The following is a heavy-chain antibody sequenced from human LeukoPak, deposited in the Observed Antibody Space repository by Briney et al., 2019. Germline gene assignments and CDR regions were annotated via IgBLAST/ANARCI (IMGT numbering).Heavy chain of an antibody. Sequence: SETLSLTCTVSGGSISSYYWSWIRQPPGKGLEWIGYIYYSGSTNYNPSLKSRVTISVDTSKNQFSLKLSSVTAADTAVYYCARVRITMVQGRPNWFDPWGQGTLVTVSS. CDR2: IYYSGST. D-gene: IGHD3-10*01. CDR3: ARVRITMVQGRPNWFDP. V-gene: IGHV4-59*01. CDR1: GGSISSYY. J-gene: IGHJ5*02.